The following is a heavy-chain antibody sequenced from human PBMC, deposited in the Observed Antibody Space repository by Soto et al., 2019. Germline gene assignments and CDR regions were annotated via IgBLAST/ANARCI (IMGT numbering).Heavy chain of an antibody. J-gene: IGHJ4*02. CDR3: ARDLGDSSGYYLSY. D-gene: IGHD3-22*01. CDR1: GGYLSSGGYY. CDR2: IYYSGST. V-gene: IGHV4-31*03. Sequence: PSETLSLTCTFSGGYLSSGGYYWSWIRQHPGKGLEWIGYIYYSGSTYYNPSLKSRVTISVDTSKNQFSLKLSSVTAADTAVYYCARDLGDSSGYYLSYWGQGTLVTVSS.